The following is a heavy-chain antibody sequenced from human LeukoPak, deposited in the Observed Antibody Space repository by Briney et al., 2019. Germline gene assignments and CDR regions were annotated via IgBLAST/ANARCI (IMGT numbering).Heavy chain of an antibody. D-gene: IGHD3-10*01. J-gene: IGHJ5*02. CDR2: ISSSSSYI. CDR1: GFTFSSYN. CDR3: AAVRDNWFDP. V-gene: IGHV3-21*01. Sequence: PGGSLRLSCAASGFTFSSYNMNWVRQAPGKGLEWVSSISSSSSYIYYADSVRGRFTISRDNAKNSLYLQMSSLRAEDAAVYYCAAVRDNWFDPWGQGTLVTVSS.